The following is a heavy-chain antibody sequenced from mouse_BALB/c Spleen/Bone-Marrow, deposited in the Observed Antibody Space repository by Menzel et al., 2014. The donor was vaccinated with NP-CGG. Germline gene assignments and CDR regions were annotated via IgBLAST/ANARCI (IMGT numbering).Heavy chain of an antibody. V-gene: IGHV1S81*02. CDR2: IDPSNGRT. Sequence: QVQLQQSGAELVKPGASVKLSCKASGYTFTSYWMHWVKQRPGQGLEWIGEIDPSNGRTNYNEKFKNKATLTVDKSSSTAYMQLSSLTSEDSAVYYCARSTTVVVRYRYFDVWGAGTTVTVSS. D-gene: IGHD1-1*01. CDR3: ARSTTVVVRYRYFDV. J-gene: IGHJ1*01. CDR1: GYTFTSYW.